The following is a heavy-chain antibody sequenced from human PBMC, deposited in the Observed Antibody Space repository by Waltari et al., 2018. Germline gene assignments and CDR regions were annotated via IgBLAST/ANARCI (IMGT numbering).Heavy chain of an antibody. CDR3: ARSGGLIHCDS. CDR2: INTGKGNT. Sequence: QVQMVQSGAEVKKPGASVKVSCETSGFTFTHYALHWVRQAPGQRLEWMGWINTGKGNTQVSQKFQGRVTFTRDTSANTVYMDLTSLMSQDTAVYYCARSGGLIHCDSWGQGTLVTVSS. J-gene: IGHJ4*02. CDR1: GFTFTHYA. D-gene: IGHD2-15*01. V-gene: IGHV1-3*04.